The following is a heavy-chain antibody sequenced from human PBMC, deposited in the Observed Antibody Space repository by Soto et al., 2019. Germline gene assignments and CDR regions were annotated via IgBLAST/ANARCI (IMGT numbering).Heavy chain of an antibody. Sequence: PGGSLKLSCAASGFPFSSYSMNWVRKAPGKGLEWVGFIRSKAYGGTTEYAASVKGRFTISRDDSKSIAYLQMNSLKTEDTAVYYCTRDENDYIWGSYRTFDYWGQGTLVTVSS. CDR1: GFPFSSYS. D-gene: IGHD3-16*02. J-gene: IGHJ4*02. V-gene: IGHV3-49*04. CDR3: TRDENDYIWGSYRTFDY. CDR2: IRSKAYGGTT.